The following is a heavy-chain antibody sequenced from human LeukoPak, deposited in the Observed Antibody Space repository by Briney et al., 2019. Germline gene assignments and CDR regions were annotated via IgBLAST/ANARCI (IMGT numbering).Heavy chain of an antibody. D-gene: IGHD2/OR15-2a*01. Sequence: GASVKVSCKASGYTFTGYYMHWVRQAPGQGLEWMGWFNPDSGDTNYAQKFQGRVTMTRDTSISTAYMELSRLISDDTAVYYCAREPNGGIVMGWFDPWGQGSLVTVSS. CDR2: FNPDSGDT. CDR1: GYTFTGYY. J-gene: IGHJ5*02. CDR3: AREPNGGIVMGWFDP. V-gene: IGHV1-2*02.